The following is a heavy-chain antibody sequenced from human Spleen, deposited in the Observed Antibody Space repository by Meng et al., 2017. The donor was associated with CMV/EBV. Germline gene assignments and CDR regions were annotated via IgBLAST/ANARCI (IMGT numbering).Heavy chain of an antibody. J-gene: IGHJ5*02. D-gene: IGHD2-21*01. Sequence: VSNSNYDWSWIRQPPGKGLEWIAYIYYTGSTNYNPSLKSRVTISVDTSKNQFSLKLSSVTAADTAVYYCARDDCGGDCYLGNNWFDPWGQGTLVTVSS. V-gene: IGHV4-61*01. CDR3: ARDDCGGDCYLGNNWFDP. CDR2: IYYTGST. CDR1: VSNSNYD.